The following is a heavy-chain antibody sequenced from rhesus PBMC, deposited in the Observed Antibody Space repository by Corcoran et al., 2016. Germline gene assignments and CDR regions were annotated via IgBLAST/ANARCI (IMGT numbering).Heavy chain of an antibody. V-gene: IGHV4S10*01. Sequence: QVQLQESGPGVVKPSETLSLTCAVSGGSISDSYRWSWIRQPPGKRLEWIGYIYGISTNNNYNPSRKSRVTIAKDTSKNQFSLKLSSVTAADTAVYYCAIDRGGSWGSIDYWGQGVLVTVSS. J-gene: IGHJ4*01. CDR2: IYGISTNN. CDR1: GGSISDSYR. D-gene: IGHD6-25*01. CDR3: AIDRGGSWGSIDY.